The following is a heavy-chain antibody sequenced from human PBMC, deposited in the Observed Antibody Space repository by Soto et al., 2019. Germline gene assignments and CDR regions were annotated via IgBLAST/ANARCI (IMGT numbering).Heavy chain of an antibody. CDR3: ARDLWGYLH. CDR1: GFTFSSHA. D-gene: IGHD2-21*01. CDR2: ISAGGDGA. Sequence: EVQLLESGGGLVQPGGALRLSCAASGFTFSSHAMSWVRQAPGKGLEWVSSISAGGDGAYYADSVKGRFTISRANSNNTLYLQMTSLRTEATAVYYCARDLWGYLHWGQGTLVTVSS. V-gene: IGHV3-23*01. J-gene: IGHJ4*02.